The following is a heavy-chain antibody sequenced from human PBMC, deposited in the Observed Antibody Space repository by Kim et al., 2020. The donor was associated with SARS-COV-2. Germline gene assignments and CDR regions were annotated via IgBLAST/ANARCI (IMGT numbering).Heavy chain of an antibody. D-gene: IGHD5-12*01. CDR1: GGSVSSGSYY. CDR3: TGGGGWLPVY. Sequence: SETLSLTCTVSGGSVSSGSYYWSWIRQPPGKGLEWIGNIHNSGSTNYNPSLKSRVTISVDTSKNQFSLKLTSVTAADTAVYYCTGGGGWLPVYWGQGILV. CDR2: IHNSGST. V-gene: IGHV4-61*01. J-gene: IGHJ4*02.